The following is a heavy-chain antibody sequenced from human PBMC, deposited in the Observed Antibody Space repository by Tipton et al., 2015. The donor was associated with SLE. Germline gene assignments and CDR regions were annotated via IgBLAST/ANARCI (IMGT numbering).Heavy chain of an antibody. CDR2: ISAYNGNT. V-gene: IGHV1-18*01. CDR1: GYTFSNHG. J-gene: IGHJ4*02. Sequence: QLVQSGAEVKKPGASVKVSCKASGYTFSNHGISWVRQAPGQGLEWMGWISAYNGNTNYAQKFQGRVTMTTDTSTSTAYMELTSLRSDDTAVYYCAREDPREWLRFLDYWGQGTLVTVSS. CDR3: AREDPREWLRFLDY. D-gene: IGHD5-12*01.